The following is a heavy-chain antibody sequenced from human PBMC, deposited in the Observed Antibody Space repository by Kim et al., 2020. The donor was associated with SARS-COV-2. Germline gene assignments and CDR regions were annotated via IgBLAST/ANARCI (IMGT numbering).Heavy chain of an antibody. CDR3: TSLYGSGSYYYYYGMDV. Sequence: GGSLRLSCAASGFTFSNAWMSWVRQAPGKGLEWVGRIKSKTDGGTTDYAAPVKGRFTISRDDSKNTLYLQMNSLKTEDTAVYYCTSLYGSGSYYYYYGMDVWGQGTTVTVSS. CDR2: IKSKTDGGTT. J-gene: IGHJ6*02. V-gene: IGHV3-15*01. D-gene: IGHD3-10*01. CDR1: GFTFSNAW.